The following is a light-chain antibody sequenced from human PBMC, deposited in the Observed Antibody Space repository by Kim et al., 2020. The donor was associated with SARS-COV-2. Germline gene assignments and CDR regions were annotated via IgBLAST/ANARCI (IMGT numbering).Light chain of an antibody. CDR2: LNSDGSH. Sequence: ASVNLTCTLSRGHSSYAIAWQQQQPEKGPRYLMKLNSDGSHSKGDGIPDRFSGSSSGAERYLTISSLQSEDGADYYCQTWGTGIQVFGGGTQLTVL. J-gene: IGLJ2*01. V-gene: IGLV4-69*01. CDR3: QTWGTGIQV. CDR1: RGHSSYA.